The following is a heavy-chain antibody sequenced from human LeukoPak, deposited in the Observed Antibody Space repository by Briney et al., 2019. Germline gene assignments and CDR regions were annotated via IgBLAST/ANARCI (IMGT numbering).Heavy chain of an antibody. Sequence: GGSLRLSCAASGFTFSSYGMHWVRQAPGKGLEWVAVISYDGSNKYYADSVKGRFTISRDNSKNTLYLQMNSLRAEDTAVYYCARDPSPSGYYFDYWGQGTLVTVSS. CDR3: ARDPSPSGYYFDY. CDR2: ISYDGSNK. V-gene: IGHV3-30*03. J-gene: IGHJ4*02. CDR1: GFTFSSYG. D-gene: IGHD6-6*01.